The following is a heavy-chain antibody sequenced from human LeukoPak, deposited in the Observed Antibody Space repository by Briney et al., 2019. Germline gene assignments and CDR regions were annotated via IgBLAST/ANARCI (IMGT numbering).Heavy chain of an antibody. CDR1: GGSFSGYY. Sequence: SETLSLTCAVYGGSFSGYYWSWNRQPPGKGLEWIGEINHSGSTNYNPSLKSRVTISVDTSKNQFSLKLSSVTAADTAVYYCARGQGRSGSYYKRWGQGTLVTVSS. CDR3: ARGQGRSGSYYKR. CDR2: INHSGST. V-gene: IGHV4-34*01. J-gene: IGHJ4*02. D-gene: IGHD3-10*01.